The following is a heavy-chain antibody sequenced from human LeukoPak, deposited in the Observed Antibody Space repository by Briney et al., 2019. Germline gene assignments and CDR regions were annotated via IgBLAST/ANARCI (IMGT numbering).Heavy chain of an antibody. CDR2: IYTSGST. J-gene: IGHJ5*02. Sequence: SETLSLTCTVSGGSISSYYWSWIRQPAGKGLEWIGRIYTSGSTNYNPSLKSRVTMSVDTSKNQFSLKLSSVTAADTAVYYCATNMITFGGVIVNWFDPWGQGTLVTVSS. V-gene: IGHV4-4*07. D-gene: IGHD3-16*02. CDR3: ATNMITFGGVIVNWFDP. CDR1: GGSISSYY.